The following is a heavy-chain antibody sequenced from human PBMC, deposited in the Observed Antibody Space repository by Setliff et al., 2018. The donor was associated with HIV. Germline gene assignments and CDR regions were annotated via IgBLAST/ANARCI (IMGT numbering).Heavy chain of an antibody. D-gene: IGHD6-19*01. V-gene: IGHV4-59*11. CDR3: AMAVADRGVYYLDY. CDR1: GGSISSLY. CDR2: IYHSGRT. Sequence: SETLSLTCTVSGGSISSLYWTWIRQAPGKGLEWIGYIYHSGRTNYNPSLQNRIDISVDASTNQFSLKLTSVTAADTAVYYCAMAVADRGVYYLDYWGQGTLVTVSS. J-gene: IGHJ4*01.